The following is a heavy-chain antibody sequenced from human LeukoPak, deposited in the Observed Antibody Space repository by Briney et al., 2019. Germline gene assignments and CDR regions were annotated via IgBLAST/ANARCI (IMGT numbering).Heavy chain of an antibody. Sequence: ASVKVSCKVSGYTFTGYYMHWVRQAPGQGLEWMGWINPNSGGTDYAQKFQGRVTMTRDTSISTAYMELSRLRSDDTAVYYCARSSGSYSWDYFDYWGQGTLVTVSS. D-gene: IGHD1-26*01. CDR1: GYTFTGYY. V-gene: IGHV1-2*02. CDR2: INPNSGGT. J-gene: IGHJ4*02. CDR3: ARSSGSYSWDYFDY.